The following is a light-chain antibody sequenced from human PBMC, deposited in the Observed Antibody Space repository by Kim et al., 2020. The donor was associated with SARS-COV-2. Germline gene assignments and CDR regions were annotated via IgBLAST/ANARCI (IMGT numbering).Light chain of an antibody. J-gene: IGKJ2*03. Sequence: PGERAPLSCRARQSVSSDLAWYQQTPGQAPRLLIYGASTRATGIPARFSGSGSGTEFTLTISSLQSEDFAVYYCQQYNNWPPRYSFGQGTKLEI. V-gene: IGKV3-15*01. CDR2: GAS. CDR3: QQYNNWPPRYS. CDR1: QSVSSD.